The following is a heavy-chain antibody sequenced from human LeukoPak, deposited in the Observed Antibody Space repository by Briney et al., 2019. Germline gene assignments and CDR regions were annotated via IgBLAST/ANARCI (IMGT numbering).Heavy chain of an antibody. CDR2: IYPGYSDA. D-gene: IGHD6-13*01. CDR3: VRFALTSSLDH. J-gene: IGHJ5*02. CDR1: GYTLTNNW. Sequence: GESLKISCKISGYTLTNNWIGWVRQVPGKGLEWMGLIYPGYSDAKYSASFQGQGTLSVDASISTAYLQLTGLRASDTAIYYCVRFALTSSLDHWGQGTLVTVSS. V-gene: IGHV5-51*01.